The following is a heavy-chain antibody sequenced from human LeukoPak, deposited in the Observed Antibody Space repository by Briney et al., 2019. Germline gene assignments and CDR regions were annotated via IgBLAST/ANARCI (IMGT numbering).Heavy chain of an antibody. V-gene: IGHV4-59*01. CDR3: ARVWPTREEFDP. Sequence: PSETLSLTCTVSGGSISSYYWSWIRQPPGKGLEWIGYIYYSGSTNYNPSLKSRVTISVDTSKNQFSLKLSSVTAADTAVYYCARVWPTREEFDPWGQGTLVTVSS. J-gene: IGHJ5*02. CDR2: IYYSGST. D-gene: IGHD1-26*01. CDR1: GGSISSYY.